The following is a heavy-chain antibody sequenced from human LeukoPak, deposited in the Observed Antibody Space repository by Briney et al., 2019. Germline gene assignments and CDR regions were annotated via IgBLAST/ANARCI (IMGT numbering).Heavy chain of an antibody. CDR1: GGSISSYY. V-gene: IGHV4-39*07. CDR3: ARDKGIVVVPAAIPVHYYYMDV. Sequence: SETLSLTCTVSGGSISSYYWDWIRQPPGKGLEWIVSVYYTGSTYDNPSLKSRVTISVDTSKSQISLKLSSVTAADTAVYYCARDKGIVVVPAAIPVHYYYMDVWGKGTTVTISS. J-gene: IGHJ6*03. D-gene: IGHD2-2*02. CDR2: VYYTGST.